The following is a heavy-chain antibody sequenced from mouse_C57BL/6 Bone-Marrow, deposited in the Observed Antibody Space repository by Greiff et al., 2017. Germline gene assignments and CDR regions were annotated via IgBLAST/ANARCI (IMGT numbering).Heavy chain of an antibody. CDR3: TTIGCDGLAWFAY. CDR2: IDPENGDT. J-gene: IGHJ3*01. CDR1: GFNFKDDY. Sequence: VQLKQSGAELVRPGASVKLSCTASGFNFKDDYMHWVKQRPEQGLEWMGWIDPENGDTEYASKFQGKATITADTSSNPAYLQLSSLTAEDTAVYYCTTIGCDGLAWFAYWGQGTLVTVSA. V-gene: IGHV14-4*01.